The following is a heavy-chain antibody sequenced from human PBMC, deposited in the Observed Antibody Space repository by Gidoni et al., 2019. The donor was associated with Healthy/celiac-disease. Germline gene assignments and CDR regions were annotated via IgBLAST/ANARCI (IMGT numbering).Heavy chain of an antibody. CDR1: GFTFSSYG. Sequence: QVQLVESGGGVVQPGRSLRLSCAASGFTFSSYGMHWVRQAPGKGLELVAFISYDGSNKYYADSVKGRFTISRDNSKNTLYLQMNSLRAEDTAVYYCAKDHQLVDFWSGWRAPPYFDIWGQGTMVTVSS. CDR2: ISYDGSNK. D-gene: IGHD3-3*01. V-gene: IGHV3-30*18. J-gene: IGHJ3*02. CDR3: AKDHQLVDFWSGWRAPPYFDI.